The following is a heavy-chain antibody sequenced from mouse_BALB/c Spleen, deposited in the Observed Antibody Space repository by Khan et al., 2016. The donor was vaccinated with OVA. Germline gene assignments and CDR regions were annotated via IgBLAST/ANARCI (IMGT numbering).Heavy chain of an antibody. CDR3: ARWTVEY. Sequence: VQLQQPGPELMKPGASVKISCKASGYSFTTYYMHWVKQSHGKSLEWIGYIDPFNGGNDYNQKFKGKATLTVDKSSSTAYMHLSSLTSEDSAVYYCARWTVEYWGQGTLVTVSA. J-gene: IGHJ3*01. V-gene: IGHV1-34*01. D-gene: IGHD3-3*01. CDR1: GYSFTTYY. CDR2: IDPFNGGN.